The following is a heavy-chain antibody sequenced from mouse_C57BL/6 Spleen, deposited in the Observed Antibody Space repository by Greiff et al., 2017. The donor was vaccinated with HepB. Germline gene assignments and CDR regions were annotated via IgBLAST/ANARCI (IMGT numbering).Heavy chain of an antibody. CDR3: ARYSSYGFAY. CDR1: GYTFTSYW. Sequence: QVQLKQPGAELVMPGASVKLSCKASGYTFTSYWMHWVKQRPGQGLEWIGEIDPSDSYTNYNQKFKGKSTLTVDKSSSTAYMQLSSLTSEDSAVYYCARYSSYGFAYWGQGTLVTVSA. CDR2: IDPSDSYT. V-gene: IGHV1-69*01. D-gene: IGHD1-1*01. J-gene: IGHJ3*01.